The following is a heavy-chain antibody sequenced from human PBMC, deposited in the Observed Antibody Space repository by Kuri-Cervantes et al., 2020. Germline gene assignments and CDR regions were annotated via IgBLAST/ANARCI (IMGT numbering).Heavy chain of an antibody. CDR1: GYSISSGYY. CDR2: IFYNGNS. V-gene: IGHV4-38-2*01. D-gene: IGHD6-19*01. Sequence: SQTLSLTCAVSGYSISSGYYWGWIRQPPGKGLEWIGYIFYNGNSNYNPSLKGRLSMSVDMSEKQFSLKLNSVTAADTAVYYCAGGKAVSGSPAIGIDFWGQGTLVTVSS. CDR3: AGGKAVSGSPAIGIDF. J-gene: IGHJ4*02.